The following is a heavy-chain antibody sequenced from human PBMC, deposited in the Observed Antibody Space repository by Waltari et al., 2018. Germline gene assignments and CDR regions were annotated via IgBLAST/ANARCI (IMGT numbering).Heavy chain of an antibody. CDR1: GGSISRSSYY. CDR3: ARHWKKSGYRFDP. Sequence: QLQLQESGPGLVKPSETLSLTCTVSGGSISRSSYYWGWIRKSPGKGLEWIGSIYYSGSTDYNPTLESRVTISGDTSKNQFSLKLSSVTAADTAVYYCARHWKKSGYRFDPWGQGTLVTVSS. J-gene: IGHJ5*02. CDR2: IYYSGST. V-gene: IGHV4-39*01. D-gene: IGHD5-12*01.